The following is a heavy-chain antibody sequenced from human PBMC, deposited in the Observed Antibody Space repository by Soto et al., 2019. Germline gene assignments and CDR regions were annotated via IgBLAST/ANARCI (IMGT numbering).Heavy chain of an antibody. CDR2: ISSNSSTI. D-gene: IGHD3-9*01. Sequence: GGSLRLSCAASGFTFSSYSMNWVRQAPGKGLEWVSYISSNSSTIYYADSVKGRFTISRDNAKNSLYLQMNSLRDEDTAVYYCARDLRDFDWLHNFDYWGQGTLVTVSS. J-gene: IGHJ4*02. CDR3: ARDLRDFDWLHNFDY. V-gene: IGHV3-48*02. CDR1: GFTFSSYS.